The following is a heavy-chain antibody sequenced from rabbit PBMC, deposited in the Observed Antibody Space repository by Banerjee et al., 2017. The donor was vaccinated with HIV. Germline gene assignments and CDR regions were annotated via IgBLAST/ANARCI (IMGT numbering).Heavy chain of an antibody. CDR1: GVSFSGDSY. D-gene: IGHD1-1*01. CDR2: IDIGSSGFT. CDR3: ARDRSTSFSSYGMDL. J-gene: IGHJ6*01. V-gene: IGHV1S40*01. Sequence: QSLEESGGDLVKPGASLTLTCIASGVSFSGDSYICWVRQAPGKGLEWIACIDIGSSGFTYFASWAKGRFTISKTSSTTVTLQMTSLTAADTATYFCARDRSTSFSSYGMDLWGPGTLVTVS.